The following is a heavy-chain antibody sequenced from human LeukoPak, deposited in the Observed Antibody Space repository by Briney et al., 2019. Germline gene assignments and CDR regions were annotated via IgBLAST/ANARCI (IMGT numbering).Heavy chain of an antibody. V-gene: IGHV1-18*01. J-gene: IGHJ4*02. CDR3: ARGETGIRRDGYTFDY. CDR1: GYTFTSYG. CDR2: ISAYNGNT. Sequence: ASVKVSCKASGYTFTSYGISWVRQAPGQGLEWTGSISAYNGNTNYAQKLQGRVTMTTDTSTSTAYMELRSLRSDDTAVYYCARGETGIRRDGYTFDYWGQGTLVTVSS. D-gene: IGHD5-24*01.